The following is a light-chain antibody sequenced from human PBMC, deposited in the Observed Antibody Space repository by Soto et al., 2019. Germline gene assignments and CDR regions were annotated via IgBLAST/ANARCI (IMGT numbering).Light chain of an antibody. CDR1: QSISSY. J-gene: IGKJ1*01. Sequence: DIQMTHSPSALASCRGSTVSIASRASQSISSYLNWYQHKPGKAPKLLTYAASSLQSGVPSRFSGSGSGTDFTLTISSLQPEDFATYYCQQSYSTPWTFGQGTKVDIK. V-gene: IGKV1-39*01. CDR2: AAS. CDR3: QQSYSTPWT.